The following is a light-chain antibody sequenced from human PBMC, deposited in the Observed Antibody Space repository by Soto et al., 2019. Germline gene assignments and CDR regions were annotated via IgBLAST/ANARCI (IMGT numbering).Light chain of an antibody. CDR2: VNSDGSH. CDR3: QTWVTAILV. V-gene: IGLV4-69*01. Sequence: QLVLTQSPSASASLGASVKLTCTLSSGHSSYAIAWHQQQPEKGPRDLMKVNSDGSHSKGEGIPDRFSGSSSGAERYLTISSLQSEDEADYYCQTWVTAILVFGTGTKGTVL. CDR1: SGHSSYA. J-gene: IGLJ1*01.